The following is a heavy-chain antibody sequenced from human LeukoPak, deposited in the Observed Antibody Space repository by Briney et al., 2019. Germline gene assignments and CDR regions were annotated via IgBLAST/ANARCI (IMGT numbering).Heavy chain of an antibody. CDR1: GGSISSYY. J-gene: IGHJ4*02. CDR2: VYYSGST. D-gene: IGHD3-22*01. Sequence: SETLSLTCTVSGGSISSYYWSWIRQPPGKGLGWIGYVYYSGSTNYNPSLKSRVTVSVDTSKNQFSLKLSSVTAAHTAVYCCPRQAKNDYDRSGYYFDNFNSWGQGTLVPVSS. V-gene: IGHV4-59*08. CDR3: PRQAKNDYDRSGYYFDNFNS.